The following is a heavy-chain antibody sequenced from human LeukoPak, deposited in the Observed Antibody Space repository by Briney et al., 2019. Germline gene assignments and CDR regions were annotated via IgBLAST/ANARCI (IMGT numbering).Heavy chain of an antibody. CDR1: GCSISSCGYY. CDR3: ARSSTSRKNYYCYGMDV. CDR2: IYRSGNT. J-gene: IGHJ6*02. Sequence: SETLSLTCAVSGCSISSCGYYWSWIRQPPGKGLEWIGYIYRSGNTYYNPSLKSRVTISVDRSKNQFSLKMSSVTAADTAVYYCARSSTSRKNYYCYGMDVWGQGTTVTVSS. D-gene: IGHD2-2*01. V-gene: IGHV4-30-2*01.